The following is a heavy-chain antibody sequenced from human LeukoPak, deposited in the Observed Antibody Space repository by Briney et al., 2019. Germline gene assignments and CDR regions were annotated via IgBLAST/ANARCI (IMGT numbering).Heavy chain of an antibody. CDR1: GFTFSRNA. J-gene: IGHJ6*02. CDR2: LSSRSGST. D-gene: IGHD6-6*01. Sequence: GGSLRLSCAASGFTFSRNAMSWVRQAPGKGLEWVSGLSSRSGSTYYADSVKGRFTISRDNSKNTLSLQMNSLRAEDTAVYYCARDPYSSTWSYGMDVWGQGTTVTVSS. V-gene: IGHV3-23*01. CDR3: ARDPYSSTWSYGMDV.